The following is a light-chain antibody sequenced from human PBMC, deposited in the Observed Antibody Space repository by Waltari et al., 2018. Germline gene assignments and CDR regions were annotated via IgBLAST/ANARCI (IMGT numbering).Light chain of an antibody. CDR3: QQAKGFPLT. J-gene: IGKJ4*01. V-gene: IGKV1D-12*01. CDR2: AAS. CDR1: QGISSW. Sequence: DIQMTQSPSSVSASVGDRVTIPCRAGQGISSWLVWYRHKPGKAPRVLISAASNLHREVPSRFSGSGSGTHFTLTISSLQPEDFGTYYCQQAKGFPLTFGGGTRVEMK.